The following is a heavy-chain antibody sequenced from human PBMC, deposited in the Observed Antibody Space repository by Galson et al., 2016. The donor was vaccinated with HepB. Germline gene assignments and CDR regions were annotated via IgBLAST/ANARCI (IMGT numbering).Heavy chain of an antibody. CDR2: ISGDNGYT. J-gene: IGHJ4*02. D-gene: IGHD4-17*01. V-gene: IGHV1-3*01. Sequence: SVKVSCKASGYDFTSYSMHWVRQAPGHRPEWMGWISGDNGYTQYSQKFLGRVTFTRDSTASTAFMELSSLRSEDTAVYHCARDLGGGAHGDYTVRVYDYWGQGTLVTVSA. CDR1: GYDFTSYS. CDR3: ARDLGGGAHGDYTVRVYDY.